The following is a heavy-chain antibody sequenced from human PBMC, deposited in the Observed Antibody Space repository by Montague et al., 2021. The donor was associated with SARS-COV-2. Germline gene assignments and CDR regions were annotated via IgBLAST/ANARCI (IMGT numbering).Heavy chain of an antibody. CDR1: GGSTSNYY. J-gene: IGHJ4*02. CDR3: ARAQNICVIANRVNYFDP. CDR2: IFYTGST. Sequence: SETLSLTCSVSGGSTSNYYWTWIRQSPGKGLQWLGYIFYTGSTKFNPSLKSRVSMSLDTSKNHFSLRLSAVTAADTARYYCARAQNICVIANRVNYFDPWGLGALVTVSS. V-gene: IGHV4-59*12. D-gene: IGHD3-10*01.